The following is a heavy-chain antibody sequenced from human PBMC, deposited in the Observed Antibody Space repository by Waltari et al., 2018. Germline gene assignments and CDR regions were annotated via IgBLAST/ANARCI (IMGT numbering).Heavy chain of an antibody. V-gene: IGHV4-39*01. Sequence: QLRLQESGPGLVKPSETLSLTCTVSAGSISSSSYYWGWIRQPPGKGLEWIGSIFYTGIPYFNPSLMSRVTVSVDTSKNQFSLKVSSVTAADTAVYYCARSTVSNLRWLQPNPDFDYWGQGTLVTVSS. CDR1: AGSISSSSYY. CDR2: IFYTGIP. CDR3: ARSTVSNLRWLQPNPDFDY. J-gene: IGHJ4*02. D-gene: IGHD5-12*01.